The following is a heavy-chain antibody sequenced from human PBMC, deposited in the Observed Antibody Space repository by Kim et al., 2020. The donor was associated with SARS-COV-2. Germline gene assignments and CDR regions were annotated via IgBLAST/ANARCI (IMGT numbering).Heavy chain of an antibody. CDR3: ATYLDYFFHH. Sequence: GGSLRLSCAASGFIFSGFTIHWVRQASGKGLEWVGRIRSKPKSYATEYTLSVKGRFTVSRDDSKNTAYLQMNGLKTEDTAVYYCATYLDYFFHHWGRG. J-gene: IGHJ1*01. V-gene: IGHV3-73*01. D-gene: IGHD3-9*01. CDR1: GFIFSGFT. CDR2: IRSKPKSYAT.